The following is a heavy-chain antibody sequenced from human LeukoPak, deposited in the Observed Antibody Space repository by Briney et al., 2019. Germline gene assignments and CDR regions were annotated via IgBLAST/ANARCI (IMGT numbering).Heavy chain of an antibody. CDR2: ISSSGSTI. D-gene: IGHD6-6*01. CDR1: GFTFGDYA. J-gene: IGHJ6*03. Sequence: GGSLRLSCTASGFTFGDYAMTWVRQAPGKGLEWVSYISSSGSTIYYADSVKGRFTISRDNAKNSLYLQMNSLRAEDTAVYYCARDRRYSSSTYSYYYYMDVWGKGTTVTVSS. V-gene: IGHV3-48*03. CDR3: ARDRRYSSSTYSYYYYMDV.